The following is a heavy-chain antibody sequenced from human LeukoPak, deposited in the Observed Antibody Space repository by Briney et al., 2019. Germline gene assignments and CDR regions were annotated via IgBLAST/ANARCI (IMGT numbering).Heavy chain of an antibody. J-gene: IGHJ4*02. V-gene: IGHV3-30-3*01. CDR3: ARDFGWLSGFDN. Sequence: GGSLRLSCAASGFTFSSYAIHWVRQAPGKGLEWVAIISYDGTNKYYAASVRGRFTISRDNSKNTLYLKMNSLRAEDTAVYYCARDFGWLSGFDNWGQGTLVTVSS. CDR1: GFTFSSYA. D-gene: IGHD3-9*01. CDR2: ISYDGTNK.